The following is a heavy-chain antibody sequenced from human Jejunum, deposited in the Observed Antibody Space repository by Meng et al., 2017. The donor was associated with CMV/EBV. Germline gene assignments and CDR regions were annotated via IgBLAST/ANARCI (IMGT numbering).Heavy chain of an antibody. CDR1: GFTVSDNY. V-gene: IGHV3-53*01. Sequence: LSCAASGFTVSDNYMSWVRQAPGKGLEWVSIIYSGGYTYYADSLKGRFTISRDNSKNALYLQMNSLRAEDTAVYYCARGPKKYYFDYWGQGTLVTVSS. CDR2: IYSGGYT. J-gene: IGHJ4*02. CDR3: ARGPKKYYFDY.